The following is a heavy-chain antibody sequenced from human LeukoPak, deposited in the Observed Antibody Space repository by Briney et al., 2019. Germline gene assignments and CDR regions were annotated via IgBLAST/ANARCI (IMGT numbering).Heavy chain of an antibody. CDR2: IYYSGST. V-gene: IGHV4-39*07. Sequence: SETLSLTCTVSGGSISSSSYYWGWIRQPPGKGLEWIGSIYYSGSTYYNPSLKSRVTISVDTSKNQFSLKLSSVTAADTAVYYCARDMYSSGWYWYFDLWGRGTLVTVSS. CDR1: GGSISSSSYY. D-gene: IGHD6-19*01. J-gene: IGHJ2*01. CDR3: ARDMYSSGWYWYFDL.